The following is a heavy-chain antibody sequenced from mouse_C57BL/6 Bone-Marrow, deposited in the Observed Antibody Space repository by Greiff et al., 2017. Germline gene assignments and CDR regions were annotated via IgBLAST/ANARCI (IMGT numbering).Heavy chain of an antibody. CDR3: TRGLYDYEYFDY. D-gene: IGHD2-4*01. CDR2: ISSGGDYI. Sequence: EVQGVESGEGLVKPGGSLKLSCAASGFTFSSYAMSWVRQTPEKRLEWVAYISSGGDYIYYADTVKGRFTISRDNARNTLYLQMSSLKSEDTAMYYCTRGLYDYEYFDYWGQGTTLTVSS. V-gene: IGHV5-9-1*02. CDR1: GFTFSSYA. J-gene: IGHJ2*01.